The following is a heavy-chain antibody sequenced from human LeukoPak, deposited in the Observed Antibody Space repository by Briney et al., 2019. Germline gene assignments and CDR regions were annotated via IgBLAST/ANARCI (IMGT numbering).Heavy chain of an antibody. CDR1: GFSLSTSGVG. Sequence: SGPTLVNPTQTLTLTCTFSGFSLSTSGVGVGWIRQPPGKALEWLALIYWNDDKRYSPSLKSRLTITKDTSKNQVVLTMTNMDPVDTATYYCARSYSDYDYFNNWFDPWGQGTLVTVSS. D-gene: IGHD5-12*01. V-gene: IGHV2-5*01. CDR3: ARSYSDYDYFNNWFDP. J-gene: IGHJ5*02. CDR2: IYWNDDK.